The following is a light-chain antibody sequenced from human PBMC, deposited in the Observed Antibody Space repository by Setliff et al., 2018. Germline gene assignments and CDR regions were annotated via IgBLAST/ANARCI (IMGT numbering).Light chain of an antibody. V-gene: IGKV1-13*02. CDR2: GGS. J-gene: IGKJ4*01. Sequence: AIQLTQSPSSLSASVGDRVTITCRASQDINSAVAWYQQKPGKPPQVLMYGGSTLQSGVPARFSGSGSGTDFTLTINSVQPEDFATYYCQQFKSSPLTVGGGTKVDIK. CDR3: QQFKSSPLT. CDR1: QDINSA.